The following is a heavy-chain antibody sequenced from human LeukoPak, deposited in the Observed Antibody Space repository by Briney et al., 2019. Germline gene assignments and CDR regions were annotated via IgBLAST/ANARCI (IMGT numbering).Heavy chain of an antibody. J-gene: IGHJ5*02. CDR2: VWYDGTRK. CDR3: ARDTDTTSHYGRFDP. V-gene: IGHV3-33*01. D-gene: IGHD4-17*01. CDR1: GFTFTGYG. Sequence: GGSLRLSCAASGFTFTGYGFHWVRQAPGKGLEGVAVVWYDGTRKYYADSVKGRFTISRDNSENTVYLQISCLRAEDTAVYYCARDTDTTSHYGRFDPWGQGTLVTVSS.